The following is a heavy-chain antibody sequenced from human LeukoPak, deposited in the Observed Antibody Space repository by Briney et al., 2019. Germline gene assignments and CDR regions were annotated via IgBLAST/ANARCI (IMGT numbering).Heavy chain of an antibody. CDR3: ARDLGRSVGSGEENAFDI. D-gene: IGHD2-15*01. CDR2: IIPIFGTA. V-gene: IGHV1-69*06. J-gene: IGHJ3*02. CDR1: GGTFSSYA. Sequence: GASVKVSCKASGGTFSSYAISWVRQAPGQGLEWMGGIIPIFGTANYAQKFQGRVTITADKSTSTAYMELSSLRSEDTAVYYCARDLGRSVGSGEENAFDIWGQGTMVTVSS.